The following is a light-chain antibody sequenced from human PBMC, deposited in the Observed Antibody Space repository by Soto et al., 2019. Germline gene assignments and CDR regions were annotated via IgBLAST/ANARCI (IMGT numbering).Light chain of an antibody. CDR1: QDISQY. J-gene: IGKJ1*01. CDR3: LKYTKDAPGT. Sequence: DIQMTQSPSSLSASVGDRVTLTCRASQDISQYLAWYQQRPGKVPKLLIYYASTLQSGVPSRFSCSGSGTEFTLTISSLQPEDVATYYCLKYTKDAPGTFGQGTKVEI. V-gene: IGKV1-27*01. CDR2: YAS.